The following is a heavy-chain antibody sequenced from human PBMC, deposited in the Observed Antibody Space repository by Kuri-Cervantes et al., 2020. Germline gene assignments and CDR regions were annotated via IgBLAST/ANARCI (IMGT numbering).Heavy chain of an antibody. D-gene: IGHD6-13*01. CDR2: IYTSGST. J-gene: IGHJ4*02. CDR3: ARESYSSSWFLFDY. V-gene: IGHV4-4*07. Sequence: ESLKISCTVSGGSISSYYWSWIRQPAGKGLEWIGRIYTSGSTNYNPSLKSRVTMSVDTSKNQFSLKLSSVTAADTAVYYCARESYSSSWFLFDYWGQGTLVTVSS. CDR1: GGSISSYY.